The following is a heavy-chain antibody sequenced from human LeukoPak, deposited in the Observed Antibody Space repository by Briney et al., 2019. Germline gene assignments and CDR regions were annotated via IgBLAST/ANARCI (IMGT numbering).Heavy chain of an antibody. CDR3: ARQGSLYDSSGYYGYYYGMDV. Sequence: GESLKISCKGSGHSFSSYWIAWVRQMPGRGLEWMGTVYPDDSNTRYSPSFQGQVTISADKSISAAYLQWSSLKASDTAMYYCARQGSLYDSSGYYGYYYGMDVWGQGTAVTVSS. J-gene: IGHJ6*02. CDR2: VYPDDSNT. D-gene: IGHD3-22*01. V-gene: IGHV5-51*01. CDR1: GHSFSSYW.